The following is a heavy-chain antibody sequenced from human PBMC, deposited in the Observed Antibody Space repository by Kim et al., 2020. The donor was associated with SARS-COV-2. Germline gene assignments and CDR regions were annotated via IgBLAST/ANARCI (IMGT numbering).Heavy chain of an antibody. CDR3: SRSTVGAYCDY. D-gene: IGHD1-26*01. Sequence: GGSLRLSCAVSGSSVRSSYMTWVRQAPGKGLEWVSAIHDAGSTYYADSVKGRFTISRDIPKDTLYLQMHSLRADDTDVYYCSRSTVGAYCDYWGQGSPV. CDR2: IHDAGST. J-gene: IGHJ4*02. V-gene: IGHV3-53*01. CDR1: GSSVRSSY.